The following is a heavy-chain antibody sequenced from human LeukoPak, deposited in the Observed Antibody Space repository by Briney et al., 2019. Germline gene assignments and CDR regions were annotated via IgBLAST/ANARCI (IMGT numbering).Heavy chain of an antibody. CDR3: ARVNYGSATKEDY. V-gene: IGHV4-31*03. CDR2: IYYSGSA. CDR1: GGSISSGGYY. J-gene: IGHJ4*02. Sequence: SQTLSLTCTVSGGSISSGGYYWSWIRQHPGKGLEWIGYIYYSGSAYYNPSLKSRVTISVDTSENQFSLKLSSVAAADTAVYYCARVNYGSATKEDYWGQGTLVTVSS. D-gene: IGHD3-10*01.